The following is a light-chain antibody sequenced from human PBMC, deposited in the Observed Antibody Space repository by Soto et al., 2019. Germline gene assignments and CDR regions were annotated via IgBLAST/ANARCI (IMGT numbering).Light chain of an antibody. CDR1: QSISRY. Sequence: DIQITQSPSSLSTCLGDRVTITCRASQSISRYLNWYQQKPGKAPKLLIYAASSLQGGVPSRFSGSGSGTDFTLTISSLQPEDFATYFCQQVFCAEWTFGQGTKVDIK. J-gene: IGKJ1*01. CDR3: QQVFCAEWT. V-gene: IGKV1-39*01. CDR2: AAS.